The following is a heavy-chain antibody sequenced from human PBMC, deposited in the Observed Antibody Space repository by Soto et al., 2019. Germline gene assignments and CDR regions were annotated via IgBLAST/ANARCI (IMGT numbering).Heavy chain of an antibody. CDR1: GYTFTSHA. Sequence: ASVKVSCKASGYTFTSHAMHWVRQAPGQRLEWMGWINAGNGNTKYSQKFQGRVTITTDTSASTAYMELSSLRSEDTAVYYCARHEIEAAGTRWLYLCAQRTIVNVSS. CDR3: ARHEIEAAGTRWLYL. CDR2: INAGNGNT. D-gene: IGHD6-13*01. V-gene: IGHV1-3*01. J-gene: IGHJ5*02.